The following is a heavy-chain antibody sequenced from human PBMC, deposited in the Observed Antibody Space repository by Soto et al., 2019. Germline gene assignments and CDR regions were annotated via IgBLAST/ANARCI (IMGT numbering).Heavy chain of an antibody. J-gene: IGHJ6*02. CDR3: ARQLPYGGNSYYVMDI. D-gene: IGHD2-15*01. Sequence: LKISCKGSGYSFTSYWIGWVRQMPGKGLEWMGIIYPGDSDIRYSPSFQGQVTISADKSISTAYLQWSGLKASDTAIYYCARQLPYGGNSYYVMDIWGQGTTVLVSS. CDR1: GYSFTSYW. CDR2: IYPGDSDI. V-gene: IGHV5-51*01.